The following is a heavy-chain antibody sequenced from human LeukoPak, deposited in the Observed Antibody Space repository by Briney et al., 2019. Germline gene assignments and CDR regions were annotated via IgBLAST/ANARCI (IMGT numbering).Heavy chain of an antibody. CDR3: ARGTWSSSIDY. CDR2: IYNSGRT. J-gene: IGHJ4*02. Sequence: SETLSLTCTVSGGSISDYHWSWIRQPPGKGLEYIGYIYNSGRTFYNPSLKSRVTISADTSKKQFSLKLTSVTAADTAVYYCARGTWSSSIDYWGQGTLVTVS. D-gene: IGHD6-6*01. V-gene: IGHV4-59*08. CDR1: GGSISDYH.